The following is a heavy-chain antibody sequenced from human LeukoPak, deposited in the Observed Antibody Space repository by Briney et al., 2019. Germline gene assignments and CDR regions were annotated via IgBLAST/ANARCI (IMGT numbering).Heavy chain of an antibody. V-gene: IGHV6-1*01. J-gene: IGHJ5*02. Sequence: SQTLSLTCAISGDSVSSNSAAWNWIRQSPSGGLEWLGRTYYRSKWYNDYAVSVKSRITINPDTSKNQFSLQLNSVTPEDTAVYYCARGLPLAAAGSNWFDPWGQGTLVTVSS. CDR1: GDSVSSNSAA. D-gene: IGHD6-13*01. CDR3: ARGLPLAAAGSNWFDP. CDR2: TYYRSKWYN.